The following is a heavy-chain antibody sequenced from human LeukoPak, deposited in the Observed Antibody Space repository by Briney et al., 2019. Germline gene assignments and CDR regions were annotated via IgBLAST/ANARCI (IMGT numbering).Heavy chain of an antibody. J-gene: IGHJ4*02. CDR2: ISGSGGST. CDR3: AKNVYGDILGFDY. V-gene: IGHV3-23*01. CDR1: GFTFSSNY. Sequence: GGSLRLSCAASGFTFSSNYMSWVRQAPGKGLEWVSAISGSGGSTYYADSVKGRFTISRDNSKNTLYLQMNSLRAEDTAVYYCAKNVYGDILGFDYWGQGTLVTVSS. D-gene: IGHD4-17*01.